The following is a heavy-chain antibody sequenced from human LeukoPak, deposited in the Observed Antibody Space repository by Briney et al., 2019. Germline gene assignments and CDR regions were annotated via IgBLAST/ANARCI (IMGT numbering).Heavy chain of an antibody. CDR3: ARDLWNFYDDSGYNRDFDS. J-gene: IGHJ5*01. Sequence: TSRISLVRQAPGQGLEWMGWIGTYGGDTYYAQKFQGRITATTDTSTSTVYMELRNLRSDDTAVYYCARDLWNFYDDSGYNRDFDSWGQGTLVTVSS. CDR2: IGTYGGDT. V-gene: IGHV1-18*01. D-gene: IGHD3-22*01. CDR1: TSR.